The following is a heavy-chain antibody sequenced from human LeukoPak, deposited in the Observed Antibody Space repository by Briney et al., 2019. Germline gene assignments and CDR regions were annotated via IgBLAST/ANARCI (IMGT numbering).Heavy chain of an antibody. Sequence: PGGSLRLSCAASGFTFSYSSMNWVRQAPGKGLEWVSYISSSSYTIYYADSVKGRFTISRDNAKNSLYLQMNSLRPEDTAVYYCARAPSSGYQFPFDYWGQGTLVTVSS. J-gene: IGHJ4*02. CDR2: ISSSSYTI. CDR1: GFTFSYSS. V-gene: IGHV3-48*01. D-gene: IGHD3-22*01. CDR3: ARAPSSGYQFPFDY.